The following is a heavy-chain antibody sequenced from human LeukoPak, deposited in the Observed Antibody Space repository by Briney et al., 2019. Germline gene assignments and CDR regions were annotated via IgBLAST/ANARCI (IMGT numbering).Heavy chain of an antibody. Sequence: SETLSLTCAVSGGSINSGGYSWSCIRQPPGKGLEWIGYIYHSGNTYYNPSLKSRVTISVDRSKNQFSLKLRPVTAADTAVYYCARGFPTSRWFDPWGQGTLVTVSS. CDR2: IYHSGNT. D-gene: IGHD1-26*01. CDR3: ARGFPTSRWFDP. CDR1: GGSINSGGYS. J-gene: IGHJ5*02. V-gene: IGHV4-30-2*01.